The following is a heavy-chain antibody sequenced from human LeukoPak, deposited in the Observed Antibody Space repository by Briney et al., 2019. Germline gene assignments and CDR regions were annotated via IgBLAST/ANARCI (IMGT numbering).Heavy chain of an antibody. J-gene: IGHJ4*02. V-gene: IGHV4-39*01. CDR3: GRRGSSGNLDF. CDR2: IYYSGGT. Sequence: SETLSLTCTVSGDSISNMNYYWAWIRQPPGKGLEWIGTIYYSGGTYYNPSLKSRVTISVDTSKNQFSLNLTSVTAADTAVYYSGRRGSSGNLDFWGQGGLVTVSS. D-gene: IGHD6-19*01. CDR1: GDSISNMNYY.